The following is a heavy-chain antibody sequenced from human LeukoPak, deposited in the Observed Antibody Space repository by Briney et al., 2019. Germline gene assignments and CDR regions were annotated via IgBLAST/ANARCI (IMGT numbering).Heavy chain of an antibody. CDR2: IGISSGNT. V-gene: IGHV3-48*01. CDR3: ARDTKYAFDN. D-gene: IGHD2-2*01. Sequence: GGSLRLPCAASGFTFSSYSMNWVRQAPGKGLEWISYIGISSGNTKYADSVKGRFTISGDKAKNSVYLQMNSLRVEDTAVYYCARDTKYAFDNWGQGTLVTVSS. J-gene: IGHJ4*02. CDR1: GFTFSSYS.